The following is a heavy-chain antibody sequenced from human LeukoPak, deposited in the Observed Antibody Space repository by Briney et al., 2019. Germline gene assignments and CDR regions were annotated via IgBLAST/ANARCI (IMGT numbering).Heavy chain of an antibody. V-gene: IGHV3-11*01. CDR3: SSGALVPHPRQFDY. CDR2: ITSSDNTM. Sequence: GGSLRLSCAASGFTFSDYYISWIRQAAGEGRGWVSYITSSDNTMSYAESVKCRFTISSANAKNSLKRQMNSLKTEDTAVYYCSSGALVPHPRQFDYWGQGTLVTVSS. D-gene: IGHD4/OR15-4a*01. J-gene: IGHJ4*02. CDR1: GFTFSDYY.